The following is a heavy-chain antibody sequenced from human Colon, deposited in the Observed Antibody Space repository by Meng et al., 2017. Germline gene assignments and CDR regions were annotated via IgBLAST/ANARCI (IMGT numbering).Heavy chain of an antibody. Sequence: SETLSLTCTVSGDSISTYFWTWIRQPAGKGLEWIGRMSSSGDSNYNPSLKSRVTMSVATSKNQFSLKLISVTAADTAIYYCAREYGSGRYFDYWGQGTLVTVSS. V-gene: IGHV4-4*07. J-gene: IGHJ4*02. D-gene: IGHD3-10*01. CDR1: GDSISTYF. CDR3: AREYGSGRYFDY. CDR2: MSSSGDS.